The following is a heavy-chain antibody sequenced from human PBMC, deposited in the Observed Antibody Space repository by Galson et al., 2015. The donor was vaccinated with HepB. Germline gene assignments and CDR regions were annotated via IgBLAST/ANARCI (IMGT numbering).Heavy chain of an antibody. J-gene: IGHJ2*01. CDR3: ARDGGVIAAAGGPDTFFPYWYFDL. V-gene: IGHV1-2*06. D-gene: IGHD6-13*01. Sequence: SVKVSCKASGYTFTGYYMHWVRQAPGQGLEWMGRINPNSGGTNYAQKFQGRVTMTRDTSISTAYMELSRLRSDDTAVYYCARDGGVIAAAGGPDTFFPYWYFDLWGRGTLVTVSS. CDR1: GYTFTGYY. CDR2: INPNSGGT.